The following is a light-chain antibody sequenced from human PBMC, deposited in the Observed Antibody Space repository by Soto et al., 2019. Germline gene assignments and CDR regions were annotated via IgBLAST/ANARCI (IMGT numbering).Light chain of an antibody. V-gene: IGKV1-39*01. CDR2: AVS. CDR1: QRVSSY. J-gene: IGKJ1*01. CDR3: QQSYTTPSWP. Sequence: DIQLIQSPSSLSASVGDRVTITCHTSQRVSSYLNWYQQKPGKAPKLLINAVSTLHSGVPSRFSGSGSETDFTLTISSLQPEDSGTYYCQQSYTTPSWPFGQGTKVEI.